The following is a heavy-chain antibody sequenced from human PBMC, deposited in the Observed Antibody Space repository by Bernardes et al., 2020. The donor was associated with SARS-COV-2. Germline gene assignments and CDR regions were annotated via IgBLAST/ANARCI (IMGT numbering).Heavy chain of an antibody. Sequence: GGSLSPSSVASGFTLTHYWMHWVRPAPGKGLELVANIKPDGTEKFYADSVKGRFTISRDNAKNSLYLQMSSLRAEDTAVYYCARECIWGQGTKVTVSS. J-gene: IGHJ6*02. V-gene: IGHV3-7*03. CDR1: GFTLTHYW. CDR2: IKPDGTEK. CDR3: ARECI.